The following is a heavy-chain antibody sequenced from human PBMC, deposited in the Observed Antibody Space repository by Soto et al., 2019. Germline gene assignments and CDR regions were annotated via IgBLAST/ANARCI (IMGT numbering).Heavy chain of an antibody. CDR1: GFTFSSYA. V-gene: IGHV3-23*01. D-gene: IGHD2-8*01. CDR2: ISGSGGST. Sequence: GGSLRLSCAASGFTFSSYAMSWVRQAPGKGLEWVSAISGSGGSTYYADSVKGRFTISRDNSKNTLYLQMNSLRAEDTAVYYCAKDLNRDIVLMVYAIPVDGGFDYWGQGTLVTVSS. J-gene: IGHJ4*02. CDR3: AKDLNRDIVLMVYAIPVDGGFDY.